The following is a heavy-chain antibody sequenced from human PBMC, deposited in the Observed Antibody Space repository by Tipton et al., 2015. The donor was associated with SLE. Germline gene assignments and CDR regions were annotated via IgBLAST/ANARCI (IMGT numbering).Heavy chain of an antibody. CDR2: ISYDGTEK. CDR1: GLTFSSYG. CDR3: ARGDSSSLVGYFRH. J-gene: IGHJ1*01. Sequence: SLRLSCAASGLTFSSYGMHWVRQAPGKGLEWVAVISYDGTEKYYADSVKGRFTISRDYSRNTLYLQMNSLRSEDTAVFYCARGDSSSLVGYFRHWGQGTLVTVSA. D-gene: IGHD6-13*01. V-gene: IGHV3-30*03.